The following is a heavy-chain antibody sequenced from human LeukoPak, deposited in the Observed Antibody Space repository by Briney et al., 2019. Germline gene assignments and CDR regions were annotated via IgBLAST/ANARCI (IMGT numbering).Heavy chain of an antibody. V-gene: IGHV3-48*01. CDR3: ARGSSGLEDY. J-gene: IGHJ4*02. CDR2: IKSSSSTI. CDR1: GFTFSSYS. Sequence: GGSQRLSCVVSGFTFSSYSMTWVRQAPGKGLEWVSYIKSSSSTIHYADSVKGRFTVSRDNAKNSLYLQMNSLRAEDTGVYYCARGSSGLEDYWGQGTLVIVSS. D-gene: IGHD6-19*01.